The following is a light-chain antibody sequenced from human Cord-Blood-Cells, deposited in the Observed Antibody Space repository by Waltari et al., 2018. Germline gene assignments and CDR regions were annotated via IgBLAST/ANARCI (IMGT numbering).Light chain of an antibody. V-gene: IGLV2-11*01. Sequence: QSALTQPRSVSGSPGQSATISCTGTSSDVGGYNYVSWYQQHPGKAPKLMIYDVSKRPAGVPDRFAGSKSGNTASLTISGRQAEDEADYYCCSYAGSYTLVFGGGTKLTVL. CDR1: SSDVGGYNY. J-gene: IGLJ2*01. CDR2: DVS. CDR3: CSYAGSYTLV.